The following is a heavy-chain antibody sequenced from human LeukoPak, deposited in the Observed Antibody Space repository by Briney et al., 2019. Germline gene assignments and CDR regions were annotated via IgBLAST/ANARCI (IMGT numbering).Heavy chain of an antibody. CDR3: ARRPGAYGMDV. J-gene: IGHJ6*02. CDR2: IIPILGIA. V-gene: IGHV1-69*04. CDR1: GGTFSSYA. Sequence: GASVKVSCKASGGTFSSYAISWVRQAPGQGPEWMGRIIPILGIANYAQKFQGRVTITADKSTSTAYMELSSLRSEDTAVYYCARRPGAYGMDVWGQGTTVTVSS.